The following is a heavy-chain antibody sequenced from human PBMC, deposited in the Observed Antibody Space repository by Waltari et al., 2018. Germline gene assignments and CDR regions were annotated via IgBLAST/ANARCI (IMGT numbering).Heavy chain of an antibody. V-gene: IGHV3-9*01. J-gene: IGHJ4*02. Sequence: EVQLVGSGGGLVKPGESLTLSGAACGFTFDDYAMHWVRQRPGKCLEWFSGITWDSDNIDYADSVRGRFSISRDNAQSILFLTMNSLKPEDTALYFCARDTGEYRVLDYWGQGTLVTVSS. CDR1: GFTFDDYA. D-gene: IGHD4-17*01. CDR3: ARDTGEYRVLDY. CDR2: ITWDSDNI.